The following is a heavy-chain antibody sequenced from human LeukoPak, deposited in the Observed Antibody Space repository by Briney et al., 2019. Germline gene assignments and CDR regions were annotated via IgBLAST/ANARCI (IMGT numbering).Heavy chain of an antibody. Sequence: GGSLRLSCVASGVTFSNAWMNWVRQAPGKGLEWVSSIGGSGTRTYYADSVKGRFTISRDTSKNTLYLQMNSLRAEDAAVYYCAKYRGFGDSYDSWGQGTLVTVSS. CDR3: AKYRGFGDSYDS. V-gene: IGHV3-23*01. D-gene: IGHD3-10*01. J-gene: IGHJ4*02. CDR2: IGGSGTRT. CDR1: GVTFSNAW.